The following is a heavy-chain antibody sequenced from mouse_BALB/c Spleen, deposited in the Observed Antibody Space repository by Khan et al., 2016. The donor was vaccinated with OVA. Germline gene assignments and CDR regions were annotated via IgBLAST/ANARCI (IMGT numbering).Heavy chain of an antibody. CDR2: IWSDGST. CDR1: GFSLTNYG. J-gene: IGHJ4*01. D-gene: IGHD2-10*01. Sequence: QVQLKESGPGLVAPSQSLSITCTISGFSLTNYGIHWVRQPPGKGLEWLVVIWSDGSTTYNSALKSRLTISKDNSKSQVFLKMNSLQTDDTAVYFCASQPYYHYNIMDYWGQGTSVTVSS. CDR3: ASQPYYHYNIMDY. V-gene: IGHV2-6-1*01.